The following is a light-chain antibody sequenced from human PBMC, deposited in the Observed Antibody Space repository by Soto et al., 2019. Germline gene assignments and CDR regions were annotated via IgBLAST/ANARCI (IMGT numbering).Light chain of an antibody. CDR1: QNVLSN. Sequence: EIVMTQSPAILSVSPGERATLSCRASQNVLSNLAWYQQKPGQAPRLLIYGASTRATDIPARFSGSGSGTEFTLTINSLQSEDFAVYYCQQYNNWPLTFGQGTRLEIK. CDR2: GAS. V-gene: IGKV3D-15*01. CDR3: QQYNNWPLT. J-gene: IGKJ5*01.